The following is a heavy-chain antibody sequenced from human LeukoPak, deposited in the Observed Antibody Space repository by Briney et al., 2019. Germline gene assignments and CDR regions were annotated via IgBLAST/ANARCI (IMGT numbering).Heavy chain of an antibody. D-gene: IGHD3-3*01. CDR2: INHSGGT. V-gene: IGHV4-34*01. CDR3: ARAEGITIFGVVINTRPFDY. J-gene: IGHJ4*02. Sequence: SETLSLTCAVYGGSFSDYYWSWIRQPPGKGLEWIGEINHSGGTNYNPSLKSRVTISVDTSKNQFSLKLSSVTAADTAVYYCARAEGITIFGVVINTRPFDYWGQGTLVTVSS. CDR1: GGSFSDYY.